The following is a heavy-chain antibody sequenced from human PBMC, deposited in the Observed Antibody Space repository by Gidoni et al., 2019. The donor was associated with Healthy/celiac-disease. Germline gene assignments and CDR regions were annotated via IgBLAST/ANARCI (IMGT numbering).Heavy chain of an antibody. CDR1: GFTFSSSW. D-gene: IGHD3-22*01. V-gene: IGHV3-7*01. Sequence: EVQLVESGGGLVQPGGSLRLSCAASGFTFSSSWMIWVRQAPGKGLEWVANIKQDGSEKYYVDSVKGRFTISRDNAKNSLYLQMNSLRAEDTAVYYCARGVSNYYDSSGYYAYWGQGTLVTVSS. CDR2: IKQDGSEK. J-gene: IGHJ4*02. CDR3: ARGVSNYYDSSGYYAY.